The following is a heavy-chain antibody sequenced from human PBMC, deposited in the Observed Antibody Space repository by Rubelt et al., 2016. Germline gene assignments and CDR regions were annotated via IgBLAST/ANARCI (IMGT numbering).Heavy chain of an antibody. J-gene: IGHJ4*02. D-gene: IGHD2-2*01. CDR2: ISYNGGDK. V-gene: IGHV3-30*04. CDR3: AKGLGPEPAADY. CDR1: GFTFNTYA. Sequence: VQLVESGGGLIQPGGSLRLSCGASGFTFNTYAMHWVRQAPGKGLEWVAVISYNGGDKYYADSVKGRFTISRDNSKNTLNLEMNSLGPAETAIYYRAKGLGPEPAADYWGRGTLVTVSS.